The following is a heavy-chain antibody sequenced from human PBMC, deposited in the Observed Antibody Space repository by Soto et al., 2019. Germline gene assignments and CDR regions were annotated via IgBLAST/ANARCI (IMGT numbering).Heavy chain of an antibody. CDR3: AKARQAQSHYYYGMDV. V-gene: IGHV3-23*01. Sequence: EMHLLESGGGLVQRGGSLRLSCAASGFTFSSYAMTWVRQAPGKGLEWVSAISGTGYGTYYADSVKGRFTISRDSSNNTLYLQMNSLRGEDTAIYYCAKARQAQSHYYYGMDVWGQGTPVTVSS. CDR2: ISGTGYGT. D-gene: IGHD6-19*01. J-gene: IGHJ6*02. CDR1: GFTFSSYA.